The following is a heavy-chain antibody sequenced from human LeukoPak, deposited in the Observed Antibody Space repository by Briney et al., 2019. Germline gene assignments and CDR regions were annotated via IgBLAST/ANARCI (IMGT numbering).Heavy chain of an antibody. D-gene: IGHD3-22*01. V-gene: IGHV1-69*13. CDR1: GGXFRSFA. J-gene: IGHJ4*02. CDR2: IIPIFRTA. CDR3: ARALRYYSDSSGYAFDY. Sequence: SVKVSCKASGGXFRSFAISWVRQAPGQGLEWLGGIIPIFRTANYAQKFQGRVTITADESTSTAYMELSSLRSEDTAVYYCARALRYYSDSSGYAFDYWGQGTLVTVSS.